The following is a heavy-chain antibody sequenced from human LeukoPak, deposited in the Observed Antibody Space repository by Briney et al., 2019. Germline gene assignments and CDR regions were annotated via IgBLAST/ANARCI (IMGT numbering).Heavy chain of an antibody. J-gene: IGHJ4*02. CDR2: INTISGGT. CDR1: GYTFIGNY. CDR3: ARQGETSLPTIFAVVTVFDY. D-gene: IGHD3-3*01. V-gene: IGHV1-2*02. Sequence: ASVKVSCKASGYTFIGNYIHWVRQAPGQGLEWMGWINTISGGTNYAQKFQGRVTMTRDTSITTVYMEMSRLKSDDTAVYYCARQGETSLPTIFAVVTVFDYWGQGTQVTVSS.